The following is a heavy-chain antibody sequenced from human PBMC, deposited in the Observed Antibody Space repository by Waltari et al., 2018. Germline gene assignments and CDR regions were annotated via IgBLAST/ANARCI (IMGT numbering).Heavy chain of an antibody. V-gene: IGHV3-48*03. CDR3: ARPSTEYYYYYYYMDV. CDR2: ISNSGSTT. J-gene: IGHJ6*03. Sequence: EVQVVESGGGLVQPGGSLRLSCVASGFTFSNCEMNWVRQAPGKGLEWVSYISNSGSTTYYADSVKGRFTISRDNAKNSMYLEMDSLRAEDTAVYYCARPSTEYYYYYYYMDVWGKGTTVTVS. CDR1: GFTFSNCE.